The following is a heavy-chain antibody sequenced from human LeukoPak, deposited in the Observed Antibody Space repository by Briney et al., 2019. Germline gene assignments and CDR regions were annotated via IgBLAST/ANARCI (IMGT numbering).Heavy chain of an antibody. CDR1: GYTFTGYY. CDR3: ARVMGTADDSSGYGVLDY. D-gene: IGHD3-22*01. CDR2: INPNSGGT. V-gene: IGHV1-2*02. Sequence: GASVKVSCKASGYTFTGYYMHWVRQAPGQRLEWVGWINPNSGGTNYAQKFQGRVTMTMDTSISTAHMELSRLRSDDTAVYYCARVMGTADDSSGYGVLDYWGQGTLVTVSS. J-gene: IGHJ4*02.